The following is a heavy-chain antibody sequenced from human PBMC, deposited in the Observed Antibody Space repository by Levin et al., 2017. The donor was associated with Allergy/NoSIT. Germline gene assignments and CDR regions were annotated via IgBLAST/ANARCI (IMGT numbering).Heavy chain of an antibody. J-gene: IGHJ4*02. V-gene: IGHV4-30-4*01. CDR1: GGSISSGDYY. D-gene: IGHD3/OR15-3a*01. CDR3: ARVPTRDWLFFFDY. Sequence: SETLSLTCTVSGGSISSGDYYWSWIRQPPGKGLEWIGYIYYSGSTYYNPSLKSRVTISVDTSKNQFSLKLSSVTAADTAVYYCARVPTRDWLFFFDYGGRGTRVTVPS. CDR2: IYYSGST.